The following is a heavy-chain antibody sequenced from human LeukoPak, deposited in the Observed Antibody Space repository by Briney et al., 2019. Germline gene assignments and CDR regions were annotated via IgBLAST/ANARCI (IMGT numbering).Heavy chain of an antibody. Sequence: GGSLRLSCVASGFTFSNYAMSWVRQAPGKGLEWVSTINPSGDSTYYADSVKGRFAISRDNSKNTLYLQVNSLRAEDTAVYYCAKSPRVVTSSDYWGQGTLVTVSS. CDR1: GFTFSNYA. CDR2: INPSGDST. CDR3: AKSPRVVTSSDY. V-gene: IGHV3-23*01. D-gene: IGHD4-23*01. J-gene: IGHJ4*02.